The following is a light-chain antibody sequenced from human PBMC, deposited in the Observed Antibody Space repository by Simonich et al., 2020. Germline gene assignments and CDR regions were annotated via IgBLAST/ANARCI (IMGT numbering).Light chain of an antibody. CDR1: QGISNS. Sequence: DIQMTQSPSSLSASVGDRVTITCRASQGISNSLAWYQQKPGKAPKLLLYAASRLESGVPSRFSGSGSGTDYTLKISRVEAEDVGVYYCMQSIQLPRTFGQGTKVEIK. J-gene: IGKJ1*01. CDR2: AAS. V-gene: IGKV1-NL1*01. CDR3: MQSIQLPRT.